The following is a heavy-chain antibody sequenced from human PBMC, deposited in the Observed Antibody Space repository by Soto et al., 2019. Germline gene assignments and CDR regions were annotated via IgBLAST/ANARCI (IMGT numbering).Heavy chain of an antibody. J-gene: IGHJ6*02. CDR2: INHSGST. CDR3: ARIVLVIGFVDYYYGMDV. V-gene: IGHV4-34*01. D-gene: IGHD3-22*01. CDR1: GGSFSGYY. Sequence: SETLSLTCAVYGGSFSGYYWSWIRQPPGKGLEWIGEINHSGSTNYNPSLKSRVTISVDTSKNQFSLKLSSVTAADTAVYYCARIVLVIGFVDYYYGMDVRAQRTTVTGSS.